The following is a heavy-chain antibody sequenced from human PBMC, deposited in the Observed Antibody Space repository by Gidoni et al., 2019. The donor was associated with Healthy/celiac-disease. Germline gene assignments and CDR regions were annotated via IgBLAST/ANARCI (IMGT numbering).Heavy chain of an antibody. CDR3: ARGSERSYYDILTGYPPGGMDV. CDR1: GGSFSGYS. J-gene: IGHJ6*02. CDR2: INHSGST. D-gene: IGHD3-9*01. V-gene: IGHV4-34*01. Sequence: QVQLQQWGAGLLKPSETLSLTCAVYGGSFSGYSWSWIRQPPGKGLEWIGEINHSGSTNYNPSPKSRVTISVDTSKTQFSLKLSSVTAADTAVYYCARGSERSYYDILTGYPPGGMDVWGQGTTVTVSS.